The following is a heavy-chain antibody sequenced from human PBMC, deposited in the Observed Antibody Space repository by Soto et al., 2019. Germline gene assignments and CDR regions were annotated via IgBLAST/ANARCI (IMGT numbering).Heavy chain of an antibody. V-gene: IGHV2-5*02. J-gene: IGHJ3*01. CDR1: GFSLTTSEVG. D-gene: IGHD2-15*01. Sequence: QITLKESGPALVRPTQTLTLTCTFSGFSLTTSEVGVAWIRQPPGKALEWLALIYWDGQTRYRPSLRNRISITKDTSKNQVVFTMTNMDPVDTGTYFCAHRQGMVGYCGGVTCHFDALDVWGQGTMVTVSS. CDR2: IYWDGQT. CDR3: AHRQGMVGYCGGVTCHFDALDV.